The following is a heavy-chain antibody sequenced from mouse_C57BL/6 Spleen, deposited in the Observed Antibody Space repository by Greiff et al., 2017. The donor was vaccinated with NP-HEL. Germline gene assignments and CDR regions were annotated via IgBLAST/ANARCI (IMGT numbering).Heavy chain of an antibody. J-gene: IGHJ2*01. CDR1: GYTFTSYW. CDR3: ARRTLTGTTLDY. D-gene: IGHD4-1*01. Sequence: QVQLQQPGAELVKPGASVKMSCKASGYTFTSYWITWVKQRPGQGLEWIGDIYPGSGNTYYNEKFKGKATLTAEKSSSTAYMQLSSLTSEDSAVYFCARRTLTGTTLDYWGQGTTLTVSS. V-gene: IGHV1-55*01. CDR2: IYPGSGNT.